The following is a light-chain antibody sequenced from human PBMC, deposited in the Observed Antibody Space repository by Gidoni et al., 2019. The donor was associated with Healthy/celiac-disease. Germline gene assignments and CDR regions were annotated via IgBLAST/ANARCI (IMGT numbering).Light chain of an antibody. CDR1: SSDVGGYNY. J-gene: IGLJ3*02. CDR2: DVS. V-gene: IGLV2-14*03. CDR3: SSYTSSSTWV. Sequence: SALTQPAPVPGSPGQPITISCTGTSSDVGGYNYVSWYQQHPGKAPKLMIYDVSNRPSGVSNRFSGSKSGNTASLTISGLQAEDEADYYCSSYTSSSTWVFGGGTKLTVL.